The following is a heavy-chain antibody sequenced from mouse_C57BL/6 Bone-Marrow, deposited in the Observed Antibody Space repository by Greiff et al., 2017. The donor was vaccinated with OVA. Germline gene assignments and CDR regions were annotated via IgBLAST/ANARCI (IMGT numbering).Heavy chain of an antibody. D-gene: IGHD4-1*01. CDR2: IDPENGDT. CDR1: GFNIKDDY. V-gene: IGHV14-4*01. CDR3: TTANWDRFDY. J-gene: IGHJ2*01. Sequence: VQLKQSGAELVRPGASVKLSCTASGFNIKDDYMHWVKQRPEQGLEWIGWIDPENGDTEYASKFQGKATITADTSSNTAYLQLSSLTSEDTAVYYCTTANWDRFDYWGQGTTLTVSS.